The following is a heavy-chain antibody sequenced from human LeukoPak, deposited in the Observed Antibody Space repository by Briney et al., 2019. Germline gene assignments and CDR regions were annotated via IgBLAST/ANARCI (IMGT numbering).Heavy chain of an antibody. CDR2: INPSGGST. CDR1: GYTFTSYY. V-gene: IGHV1-46*01. J-gene: IGHJ6*02. Sequence: ASVKVSCKASGYTFTSYYMHWVRQAPGQGLEWMGIINPSGGSTSYAQKFQGRVTMTRDTSTSAVYMELNSLRSEDTAVYYCATVGPYYYYGMDVWGQGTTVTVSS. CDR3: ATVGPYYYYGMDV.